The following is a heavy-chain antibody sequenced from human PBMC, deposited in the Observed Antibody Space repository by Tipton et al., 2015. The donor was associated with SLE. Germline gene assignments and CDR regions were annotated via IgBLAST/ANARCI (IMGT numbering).Heavy chain of an antibody. J-gene: IGHJ4*02. CDR1: GYTFTSYG. Sequence: QSGAEVKKPGASVKVSCKASGYTFTSYGISWVRQAPGQGLEWMGWISAYNGNTNYAQKLQGRVTMTTDTSTSTAYMELSSLRSEDTAVYYCARVGDYYDSSGPFDYWGQGTLVTVSS. D-gene: IGHD3-22*01. CDR3: ARVGDYYDSSGPFDY. CDR2: ISAYNGNT. V-gene: IGHV1-18*01.